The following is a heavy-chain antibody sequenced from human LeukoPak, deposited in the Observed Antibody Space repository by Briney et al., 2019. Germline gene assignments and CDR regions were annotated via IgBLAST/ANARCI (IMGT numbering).Heavy chain of an antibody. CDR1: GFTFSSYD. CDR2: ISGSGGST. CDR3: AKPAYCSGGSCYSIGYFDY. Sequence: GGSLRLSCEASGFTFSSYDMNWVRQAPGKGLEWVSVISGSGGSTDYADSVKGRFTISRDNSKNTLYLQMNSLRAEDTAVYYCAKPAYCSGGSCYSIGYFDYWGQGTLVTVSS. J-gene: IGHJ4*02. D-gene: IGHD2-15*01. V-gene: IGHV3-23*01.